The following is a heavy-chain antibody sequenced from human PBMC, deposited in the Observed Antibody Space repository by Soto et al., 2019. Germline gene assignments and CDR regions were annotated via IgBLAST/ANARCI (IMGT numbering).Heavy chain of an antibody. D-gene: IGHD3-9*01. CDR1: GGSFSGYF. V-gene: IGHV4-34*01. CDR2: VTHNGRN. Sequence: QLHQQQWGAGLLKPSETLSLTCAVYGGSFSGYFWNWIRQSPGTGLEWIGKVTHNGRNNYNPSLKSPVTMSLDMSKMQIALRLTSVTAAATGGYYSARGGSVDWQVAFDFWGQGTMISVSS. CDR3: ARGGSVDWQVAFDF. J-gene: IGHJ3*01.